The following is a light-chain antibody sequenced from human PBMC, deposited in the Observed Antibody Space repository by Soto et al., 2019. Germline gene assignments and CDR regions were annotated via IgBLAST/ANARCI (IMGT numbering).Light chain of an antibody. V-gene: IGLV2-18*01. Sequence: QSVLTQPPSVSGSPVQSVTISCTGSNSDVGSYNRLSWYQQPPGTAPKLMIYEVSNRPSGVPDRFSGSKSGNTASLTISGLQAEDEADYYCTLYTSRSTYVFGTGTKVTVL. CDR2: EVS. J-gene: IGLJ1*01. CDR1: NSDVGSYNR. CDR3: TLYTSRSTYV.